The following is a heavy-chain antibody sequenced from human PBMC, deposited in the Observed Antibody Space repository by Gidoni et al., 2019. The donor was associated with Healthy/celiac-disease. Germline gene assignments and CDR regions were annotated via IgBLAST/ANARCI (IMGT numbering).Heavy chain of an antibody. CDR1: GFTFSSYA. D-gene: IGHD6-19*01. J-gene: IGHJ3*02. Sequence: EVQLVESGGGLVQPGGSLRLSCSASGFTFSSYAMHWVRQAPGKGLEYVSAISSNGGSTYYADSVKGRFTISRDNSKNTLYLQMSSLRAEDTAVYYCVKDGISSSGWYEGAFDIWGQGTMVTVSS. V-gene: IGHV3-64D*09. CDR3: VKDGISSSGWYEGAFDI. CDR2: ISSNGGST.